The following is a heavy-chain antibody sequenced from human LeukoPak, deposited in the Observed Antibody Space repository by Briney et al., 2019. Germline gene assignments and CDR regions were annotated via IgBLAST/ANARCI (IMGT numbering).Heavy chain of an antibody. D-gene: IGHD3-9*01. CDR3: ARGTGLYYDILTGYYSWFDP. CDR2: MNPNSGNT. V-gene: IGHV1-8*01. Sequence: ASVKVSCKASGYTFTSYDINWVRQATGQGLEWIGWMNPNSGNTGYAQKFQGRVTMTRNTSISTAYMELSSLRSEDTAVYYCARGTGLYYDILTGYYSWFDPWGQGTLVTVSS. J-gene: IGHJ5*02. CDR1: GYTFTSYD.